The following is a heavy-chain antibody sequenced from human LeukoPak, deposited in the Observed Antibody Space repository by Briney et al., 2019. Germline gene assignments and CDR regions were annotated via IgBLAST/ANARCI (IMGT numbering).Heavy chain of an antibody. V-gene: IGHV1-18*01. CDR3: ARGIVPAARDYYYYYMDV. D-gene: IGHD2-2*01. CDR2: ITTYNGNT. CDR1: GYTFTSYG. J-gene: IGHJ6*03. Sequence: GASVTVSCKASGYTFTSYGLSWVRQAPGQGLEWMGRITTYNGNTKYAQNLQGRVTMTTDTSTSTAYTELRSLRSDDTAVYYCARGIVPAARDYYYYYMDVWGKGTTVTVSS.